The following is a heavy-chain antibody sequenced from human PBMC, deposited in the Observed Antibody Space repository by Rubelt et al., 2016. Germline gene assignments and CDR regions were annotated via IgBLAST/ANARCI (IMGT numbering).Heavy chain of an antibody. V-gene: IGHV1-24*01. CDR2: FDPEDGET. Sequence: QVQLVQSGAEVKKPGASVKVSCKVSGYTLTELSMHWVRQAHGKGLEWMGGFDPEDGETNYAQKFQGKVTMTEEKSKENANMELSSLTSDDSAVYYWARGGMRVKFDYWGQGTLVTVSS. CDR3: ARGGMRVKFDY. D-gene: IGHD4-23*01. CDR1: GYTLTELS. J-gene: IGHJ4*02.